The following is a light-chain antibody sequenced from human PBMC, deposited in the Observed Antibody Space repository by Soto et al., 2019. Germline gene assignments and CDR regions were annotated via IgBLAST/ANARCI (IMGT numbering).Light chain of an antibody. CDR2: SSY. CDR1: SSNIGSNN. CDR3: AAWDDSLKAI. Sequence: QSVLTQPPSVSGTPGQRGTISCSGSSSNIGSNNVNWYQQFPGTAPRLLIYSSYQRPSGVPDRFSGSQSGTSASLAISGLQSDDEDDYYCAAWDDSLKAIFGGGTQLTVL. J-gene: IGLJ7*01. V-gene: IGLV1-44*01.